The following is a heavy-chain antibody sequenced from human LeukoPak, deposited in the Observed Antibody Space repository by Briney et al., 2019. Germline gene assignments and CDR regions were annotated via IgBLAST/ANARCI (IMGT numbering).Heavy chain of an antibody. CDR1: GFTFRHYD. D-gene: IGHD6-13*01. J-gene: IGHJ4*02. CDR2: INTSGGST. V-gene: IGHV3-23*01. CDR3: AKGGSIAAAGTFDY. Sequence: GGSLRLSCVASGFTFRHYDMSWVRQAPGKGLEWVSSINTSGGSTYYADSLQGRFTISRDNSKNTLHLQMNNVRAEDTALYYCAKGGSIAAAGTFDYWGQGTLVSVSS.